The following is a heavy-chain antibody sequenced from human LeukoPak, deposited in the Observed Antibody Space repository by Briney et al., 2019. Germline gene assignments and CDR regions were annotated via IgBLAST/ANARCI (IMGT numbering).Heavy chain of an antibody. D-gene: IGHD3-10*01. CDR1: GGSISSYY. V-gene: IGHV4-59*01. CDR3: AREGVTYYGSGSFEYWFDP. J-gene: IGHJ5*02. Sequence: SETLSLTCTVSGGSISSYYWSWIRQPPGKGLEWIGYIYYSGSTNYNPSLKSRVTISVDTSKNQFSLKLSSVTAADTAVYYCAREGVTYYGSGSFEYWFDPWGQGTLVTVSS. CDR2: IYYSGST.